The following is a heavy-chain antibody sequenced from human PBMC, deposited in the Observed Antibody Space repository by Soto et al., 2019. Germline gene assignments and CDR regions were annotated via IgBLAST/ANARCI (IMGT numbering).Heavy chain of an antibody. J-gene: IGHJ5*02. Sequence: SETLSLTCAVYGGSFSGYYWSWIRQPPGKGLEWIGEINHHSGSTNYNPSLKSRVTISVDMSKNQFSLNLNSVTAADTAVYYCARGRYCTSTTCYTPRFDPWGQGTLVTVSS. CDR3: ARGRYCTSTTCYTPRFDP. CDR2: INHHSGST. D-gene: IGHD2-2*02. V-gene: IGHV4-34*01. CDR1: GGSFSGYY.